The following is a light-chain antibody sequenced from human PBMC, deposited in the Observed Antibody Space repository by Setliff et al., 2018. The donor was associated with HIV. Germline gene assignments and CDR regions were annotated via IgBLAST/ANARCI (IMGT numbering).Light chain of an antibody. CDR1: SSDVGSYNL. Sequence: VLAQPASVSGSPGQSITISCTGTSSDVGSYNLVSWYQQHPGKAPKLMIYEVSKRPSGVSNRFSGSKSGNTASLTISGLQAEDEADYYCCSYAGSSLYVFGTGTKVTV. CDR3: CSYAGSSLYV. V-gene: IGLV2-23*02. CDR2: EVS. J-gene: IGLJ1*01.